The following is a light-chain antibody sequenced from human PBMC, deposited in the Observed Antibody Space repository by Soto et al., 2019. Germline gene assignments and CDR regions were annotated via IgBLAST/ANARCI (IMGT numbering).Light chain of an antibody. Sequence: EIVLTQSPATLSLSPGERATLSCRSSQSVSSYLAWYQQKPGQAPRLLIYDASNRATGIPARFSGSGSGTDFTLTISRLEPEDLAVYYCQQRSNWLFTFGPGTKVDIK. CDR1: QSVSSY. CDR2: DAS. CDR3: QQRSNWLFT. J-gene: IGKJ3*01. V-gene: IGKV3-11*01.